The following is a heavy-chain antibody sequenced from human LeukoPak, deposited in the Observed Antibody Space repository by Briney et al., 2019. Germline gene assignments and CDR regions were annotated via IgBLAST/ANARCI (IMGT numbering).Heavy chain of an antibody. Sequence: GGSLRLSCAASGFTFSSYWMHWVRQAPGKGLVWVSRINSDGSSTSYADSVKGRFTISRDNAKNTLYLQMNSLRAEDTAVYYCARAGIAAAGSGGYYYYYYMDVWGKGTTVTVSS. V-gene: IGHV3-74*01. CDR2: INSDGSST. CDR3: ARAGIAAAGSGGYYYYYYMDV. CDR1: GFTFSSYW. J-gene: IGHJ6*03. D-gene: IGHD6-13*01.